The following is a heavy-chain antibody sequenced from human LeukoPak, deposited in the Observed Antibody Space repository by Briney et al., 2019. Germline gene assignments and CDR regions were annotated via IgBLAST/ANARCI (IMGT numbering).Heavy chain of an antibody. CDR1: GGSISIYY. D-gene: IGHD6-13*01. J-gene: IGHJ5*02. Sequence: PSETLSLTCTVSGGSISIYYWSWIRQPPGKGLEWIGYIYYGGSANYNPSLKSRVTLSVDTSKNQFSLKLSSVTAADTAVYYCARGSIAPAEGSHWFDPWGQGTLVTVSS. CDR2: IYYGGSA. V-gene: IGHV4-59*01. CDR3: ARGSIAPAEGSHWFDP.